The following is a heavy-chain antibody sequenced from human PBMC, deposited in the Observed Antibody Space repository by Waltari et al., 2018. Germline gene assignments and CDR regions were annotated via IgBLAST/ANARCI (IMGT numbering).Heavy chain of an antibody. CDR3: AGWVTYTSDWHGSLAP. CDR2: INRNGDTI. Sequence: EVQLVESGGGLVQPGGSLRLSCAAPGFMFSSYEMNWVRQAPGKGLEWISYINRNGDTIYYADSVRGRFTISRDNARNSLFLQMNSLRAEDTAVYYCAGWVTYTSDWHGSLAPWGQGTLVTVSS. D-gene: IGHD6-19*01. J-gene: IGHJ5*02. CDR1: GFMFSSYE. V-gene: IGHV3-48*03.